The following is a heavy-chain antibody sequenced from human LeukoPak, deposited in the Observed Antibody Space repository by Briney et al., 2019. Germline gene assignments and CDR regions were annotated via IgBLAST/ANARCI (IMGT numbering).Heavy chain of an antibody. CDR1: GFTFSSYA. CDR3: ARREGSSGV. J-gene: IGHJ4*02. D-gene: IGHD6-13*01. CDR2: ISYDGSNK. V-gene: IGHV3-30-3*01. Sequence: GRSLRLSCAASGFTFSSYAMHWVRQAPGKGLEWVAVISYDGSNKYYADSVKGRFTISRDNSKNTLYLQMNSLRAEDTAVYYCARREGSSGVWGQGTLVTVSS.